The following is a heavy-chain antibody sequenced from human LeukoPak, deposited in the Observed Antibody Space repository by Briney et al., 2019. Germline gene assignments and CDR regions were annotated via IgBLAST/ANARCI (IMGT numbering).Heavy chain of an antibody. CDR1: GGSVSSYY. D-gene: IGHD2-2*01. CDR3: ARARYADAWYAFDI. V-gene: IGHV4-59*02. CDR2: LSHSGSS. J-gene: IGHJ3*02. Sequence: SETLSLTCTVSGGSVSSYYWSWIRRPPGRGLEWIAYLSHSGSSDSNPSLTSRVTTLVDTSKNQFSLRLTSVTAADTAVYYCARARYADAWYAFDIWGHGTMVTVSS.